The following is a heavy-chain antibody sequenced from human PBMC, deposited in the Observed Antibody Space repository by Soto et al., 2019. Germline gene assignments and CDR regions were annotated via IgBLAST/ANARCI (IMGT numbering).Heavy chain of an antibody. CDR2: ISYDGSNK. D-gene: IGHD3-22*01. J-gene: IGHJ4*02. Sequence: PGGSLRLSXAASGFTFSSYAMHWVRQAPGKGLEWVAVISYDGSNKYYADSVKGRFTISRDNSKNTLYLQMNSLRAEDTAVYYCARDYYDSSGYYYVGYWGQGTLVTVSS. V-gene: IGHV3-30-3*01. CDR3: ARDYYDSSGYYYVGY. CDR1: GFTFSSYA.